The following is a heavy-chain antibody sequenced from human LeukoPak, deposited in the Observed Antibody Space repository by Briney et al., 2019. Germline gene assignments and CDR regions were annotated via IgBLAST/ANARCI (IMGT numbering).Heavy chain of an antibody. J-gene: IGHJ4*02. CDR3: AKDRYSYAFEYSDS. CDR2: ISNDGSKK. Sequence: GGSLRLSYAASGFTFSSYGMHWVRQAAGKGLDWVAVISNDGSKKYYADSVKGRFTISRDNSKNTLSLKVSSLRTEDTAVYYCAKDRYSYAFEYSDSWGQGTLVTVSS. V-gene: IGHV3-30*18. CDR1: GFTFSSYG. D-gene: IGHD5-18*01.